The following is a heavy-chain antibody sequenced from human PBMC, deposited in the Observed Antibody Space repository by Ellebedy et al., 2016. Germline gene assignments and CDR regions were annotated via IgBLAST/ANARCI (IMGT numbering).Heavy chain of an antibody. D-gene: IGHD3-22*01. Sequence: SETLSLTXTVSGGSVSSGNDCWSWIRQPPGRGLEWIGYIYNSGSTNYNASLKSRVTISVDTSKNQFSLKLSSVTAADTAVYYCARRYYDSSGYSFDPWGQGTLVTVSS. V-gene: IGHV4-61*01. CDR2: IYNSGST. CDR1: GGSVSSGNDC. J-gene: IGHJ5*02. CDR3: ARRYYDSSGYSFDP.